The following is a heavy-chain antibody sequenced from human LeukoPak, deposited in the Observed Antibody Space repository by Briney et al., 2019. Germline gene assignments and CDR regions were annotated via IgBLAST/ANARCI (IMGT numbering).Heavy chain of an antibody. CDR2: IYPGDSDT. J-gene: IGHJ6*03. CDR1: GYSFTSYW. Sequence: GESLKISCKGSGYSFTSYWIGWVRQMPGKGLEWMGIIYPGDSDTRYSPSFQGQVTISADKSISTAYLQWSSLKASDTAMYYCARRRAVAGTYYYYMDVWGKGTTVTVSS. D-gene: IGHD6-19*01. V-gene: IGHV5-51*01. CDR3: ARRRAVAGTYYYYMDV.